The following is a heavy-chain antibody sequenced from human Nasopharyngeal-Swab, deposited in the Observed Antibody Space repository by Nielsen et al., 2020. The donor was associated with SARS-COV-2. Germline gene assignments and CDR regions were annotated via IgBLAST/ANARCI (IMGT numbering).Heavy chain of an antibody. J-gene: IGHJ4*02. CDR3: ARGQGPRHYYDSSGYYYDVLGRGYYFDY. D-gene: IGHD3-22*01. V-gene: IGHV4-34*01. CDR2: INHSGST. Sequence: WMRQAQANGLAWRGEINHSGSTNYNPSLKSRVTISVDTSKNQFSLKLSSVTAADTAVYYCARGQGPRHYYDSSGYYYDVLGRGYYFDYWGQGTLVTVSS.